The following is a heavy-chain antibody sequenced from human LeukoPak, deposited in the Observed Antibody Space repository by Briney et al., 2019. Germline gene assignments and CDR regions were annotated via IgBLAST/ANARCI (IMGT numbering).Heavy chain of an antibody. V-gene: IGHV1-8*01. D-gene: IGHD6-19*01. Sequence: ASVKVSCKTSGYPFTSYDIHWVRRAAGHGLEWMSWMTPNSEKRAYAQKFQGRVTMTTNTSIDTAYMELSSLTFDDTAIYYCARGRGWGILDSWGQGHLVTVSS. CDR1: GYPFTSYD. J-gene: IGHJ4*02. CDR2: MTPNSEKR. CDR3: ARGRGWGILDS.